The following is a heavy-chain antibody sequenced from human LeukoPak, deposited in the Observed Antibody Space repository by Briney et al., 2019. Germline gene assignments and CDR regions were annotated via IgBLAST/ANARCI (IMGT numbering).Heavy chain of an antibody. CDR3: ARDQISRDYYDSRGYFDY. Sequence: PGGSLRLSCAASGFTFSSYEMNWVRQAPGKGLELVSYISSSGSTIYYADSVKGRFTISRDNAKNSLYLQMNSLRAEDTAVYYCARDQISRDYYDSRGYFDYWGQGTLVTVSS. CDR2: ISSSGSTI. CDR1: GFTFSSYE. V-gene: IGHV3-48*03. D-gene: IGHD3-22*01. J-gene: IGHJ4*02.